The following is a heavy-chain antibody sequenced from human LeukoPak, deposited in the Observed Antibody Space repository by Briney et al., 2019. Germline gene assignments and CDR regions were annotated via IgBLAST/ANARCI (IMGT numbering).Heavy chain of an antibody. Sequence: SETLSLTCAVYGGSFSGYYWSWIRQPPGKGLEWIGEINHSGSTNYNPSLKSRVTISVDTSKNQFSLKLSSVTAADTAVYYCSTDTSGYYYFDYWGQGTLVTVSS. CDR3: STDTSGYYYFDY. CDR2: INHSGST. D-gene: IGHD3-22*01. CDR1: GGSFSGYY. V-gene: IGHV4-34*01. J-gene: IGHJ4*02.